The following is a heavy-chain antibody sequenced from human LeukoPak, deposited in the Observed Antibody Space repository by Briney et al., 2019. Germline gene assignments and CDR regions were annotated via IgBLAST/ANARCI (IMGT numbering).Heavy chain of an antibody. J-gene: IGHJ5*02. Sequence: GGSLRLSCAVSGFTFSRYWMSWVRQAPGKGLEWVANIMEDGSEQYYVDSVKGRFTISRDNAKNSLYLQMSSLRAEDTAVYYCAREENGDYDVWFDPWGQGTLVTVSS. D-gene: IGHD4-17*01. CDR3: AREENGDYDVWFDP. CDR1: GFTFSRYW. V-gene: IGHV3-7*01. CDR2: IMEDGSEQ.